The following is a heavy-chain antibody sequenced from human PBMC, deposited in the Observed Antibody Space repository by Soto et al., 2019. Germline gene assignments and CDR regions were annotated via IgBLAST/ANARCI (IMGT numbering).Heavy chain of an antibody. D-gene: IGHD2-2*01. CDR2: INPQTGGT. CDR1: GYTFTGYY. V-gene: IGHV1-2*02. J-gene: IGHJ6*02. CDR3: VRERYQVISDGMDV. Sequence: ASVKVSCKASGYTFTGYYIHWVREAPGQGLEWMGWINPQTGGTSYGQKFQGRVTLSRDTSINTAYLELSRLRFDDAAVYFCVRERYQVISDGMDVWGQGTTVTVSS.